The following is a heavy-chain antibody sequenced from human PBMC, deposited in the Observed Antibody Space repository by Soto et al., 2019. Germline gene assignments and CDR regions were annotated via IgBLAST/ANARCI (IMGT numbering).Heavy chain of an antibody. V-gene: IGHV1-18*04. CDR2: ISAYNGNK. J-gene: IGHJ6*02. CDR3: ARARERNTAIVYYYYYYGMDV. Sequence: ASVKVSCKASAYTFTSYGISWVRQAPGQGLEWMGWISAYNGNKNYAQKLQGRVTMTTDTSTSTAYLERRSVRSDDTAVYYCARARERNTAIVYYYYYYGMDVWGQGTTVTVSS. CDR1: AYTFTSYG. D-gene: IGHD5-18*01.